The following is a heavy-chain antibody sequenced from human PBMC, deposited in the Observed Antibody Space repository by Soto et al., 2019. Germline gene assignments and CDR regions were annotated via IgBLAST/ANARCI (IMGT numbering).Heavy chain of an antibody. D-gene: IGHD3-16*01. Sequence: ASVKVSCRASGGTFRNHGITWVRQAPGQGLEWVGAFIPLLGATNYAPTFQGRVTITAVESTSTACMQLSSLGFADSGMFFCVRALLPLGGMFFGSLGYWGQVTLVTVS. CDR3: VRALLPLGGMFFGSLGY. CDR1: GGTFRNHG. J-gene: IGHJ4*02. V-gene: IGHV1-69*13. CDR2: FIPLLGAT.